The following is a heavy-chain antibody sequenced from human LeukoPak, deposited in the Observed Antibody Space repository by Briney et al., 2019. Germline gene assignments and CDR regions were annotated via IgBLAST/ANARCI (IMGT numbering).Heavy chain of an antibody. CDR2: IIPILGTS. J-gene: IGHJ5*02. V-gene: IGHV1-69*13. Sequence: SVKVSCKASGGIFSNYAITWVRQAPGQGLEWMGEIIPILGTSKYAQMFQGRVTITADESTSTASMELSTLRSEDTAMYYCARADYDYFDAWGQGTRVIVSS. CDR1: GGIFSNYA. CDR3: ARADYDYFDA. D-gene: IGHD3-16*01.